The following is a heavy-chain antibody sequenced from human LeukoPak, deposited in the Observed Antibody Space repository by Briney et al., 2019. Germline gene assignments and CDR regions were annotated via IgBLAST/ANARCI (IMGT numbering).Heavy chain of an antibody. J-gene: IGHJ4*02. Sequence: GGSLRLSCAASGFTFSSYGMHWVRQAPGKGLEWVAFIRYDGSNKYYADSVKGRLTISRDNSKNTLYLQMNSLRAEDTAVYYCAKGIAARLADDYWGQGTLVAVSS. D-gene: IGHD6-6*01. CDR3: AKGIAARLADDY. V-gene: IGHV3-30*02. CDR1: GFTFSSYG. CDR2: IRYDGSNK.